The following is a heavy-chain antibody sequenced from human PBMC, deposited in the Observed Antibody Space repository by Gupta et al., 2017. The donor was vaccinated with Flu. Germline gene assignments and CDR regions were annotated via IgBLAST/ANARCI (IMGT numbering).Heavy chain of an antibody. V-gene: IGHV4-39*01. D-gene: IGHD3-3*01. CDR3: ARHRGFWSGYYTETVYYYYMDV. J-gene: IGHJ6*03. CDR1: GGSISSSSYY. CDR2: IYYSGST. Sequence: QLQLQESGPGLVKPSETLSLTCTVSGGSISSSSYYWGWIRQPPGKGLAWIGSIYYSGSTYHNPSLKSRVTISVDTSKNQFSLKLSSVTAADTAVYYCARHRGFWSGYYTETVYYYYMDVWGKGTTVTVSS.